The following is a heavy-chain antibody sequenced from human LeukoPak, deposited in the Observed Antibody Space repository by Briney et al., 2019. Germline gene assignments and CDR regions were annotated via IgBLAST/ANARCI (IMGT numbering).Heavy chain of an antibody. CDR2: ISYDGSNE. V-gene: IGHV3-30*18. J-gene: IGHJ4*02. Sequence: PGGSLRLSCAASGFTFSSYGMHWVRQAPGKGLEWVAVISYDGSNEYYADSVKGRFTISRDNSKNTLYLQMNSLGADDTAVYYCAKEDVSGWYGVDYWGRGTLVTVSS. CDR3: AKEDVSGWYGVDY. CDR1: GFTFSSYG. D-gene: IGHD6-19*01.